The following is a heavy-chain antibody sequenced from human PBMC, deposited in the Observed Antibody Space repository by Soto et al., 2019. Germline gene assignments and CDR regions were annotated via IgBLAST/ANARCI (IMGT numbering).Heavy chain of an antibody. J-gene: IGHJ6*02. Sequence: EVQLVESGGGLLQPGGSLRLSCAASGFTFRNYWMHWGRQAPGMGLVWVSHINSDWSRTSYADSVKSRITISRDNAKNTLYLQMNSLSAEDTAVYFCARDSSYGLDVWGQGTTFSVSS. CDR3: ARDSSYGLDV. CDR1: GFTFRNYW. CDR2: INSDWSRT. V-gene: IGHV3-74*01.